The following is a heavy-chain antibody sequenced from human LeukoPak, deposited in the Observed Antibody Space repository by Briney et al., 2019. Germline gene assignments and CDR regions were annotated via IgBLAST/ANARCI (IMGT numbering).Heavy chain of an antibody. V-gene: IGHV4-34*04. CDR2: INHSGST. CDR1: GGSFSGYY. Sequence: NPSEPLSPTCTVYGGSFSGYYWSWIRQPPGKGLEWVGEINHSGSTNNTPSLKSRATTSVDTTKNQSYLQLTAETAVDTAVYYCAIRTFWSGYFAYWGQGTLVTVSS. CDR3: AIRTFWSGYFAY. D-gene: IGHD3-3*01. J-gene: IGHJ4*02.